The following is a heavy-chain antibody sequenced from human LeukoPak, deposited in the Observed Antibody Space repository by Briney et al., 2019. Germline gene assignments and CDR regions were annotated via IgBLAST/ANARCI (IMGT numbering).Heavy chain of an antibody. CDR1: GFTFSSYA. CDR2: ISGSGGST. Sequence: GGSLRLSCAASGFTFSSYAMSWVRQAPGKGLEWVSAISGSGGSTYYADSVKGRFTISRDNSKNTLYLQMNSLRAEDTAVYYCAKEISDCSGGSCYYYYYMDVWGKGTTVTVSS. CDR3: AKEISDCSGGSCYYYYYMDV. J-gene: IGHJ6*03. D-gene: IGHD2-15*01. V-gene: IGHV3-23*01.